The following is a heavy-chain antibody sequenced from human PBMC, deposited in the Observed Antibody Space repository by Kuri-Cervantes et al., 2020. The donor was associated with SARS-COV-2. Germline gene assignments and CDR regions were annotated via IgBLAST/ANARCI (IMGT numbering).Heavy chain of an antibody. CDR3: ARDHPRSSWYSNYYYYGMDV. Sequence: GSLRLSCTVSGGSISSYYWSWIRQAPGKGLEWIGTIYYSGTTNYHPSLGSRVPISVDTSKSLFSLQLSSVTPEDTAVYYCARDHPRSSWYSNYYYYGMDVWGQGTTVTVSS. D-gene: IGHD6-13*01. CDR2: IYYSGTT. J-gene: IGHJ6*02. CDR1: GGSISSYY. V-gene: IGHV4-59*12.